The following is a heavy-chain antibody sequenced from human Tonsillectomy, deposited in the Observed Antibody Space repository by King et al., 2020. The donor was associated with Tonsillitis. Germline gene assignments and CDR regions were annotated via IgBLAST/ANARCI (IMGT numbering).Heavy chain of an antibody. J-gene: IGHJ3*01. CDR1: GFTFSSYS. Sequence: VQLVESGGGQVKPGGSLSVSCVAAGFTFSSYSLTWVRQAPGKGLEWIASISGDSTYMYYAESVKGRFNISRDNAKNSLYLQMNGLRAEDTAVYYCARPVSMYTSGWLSWGQGTVVTVSS. V-gene: IGHV3-21*01. D-gene: IGHD6-19*01. CDR3: ARPVSMYTSGWLS. CDR2: ISGDSTYM.